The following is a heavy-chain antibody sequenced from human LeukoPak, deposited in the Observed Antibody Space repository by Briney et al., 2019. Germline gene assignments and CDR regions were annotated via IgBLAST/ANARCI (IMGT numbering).Heavy chain of an antibody. CDR1: GYTFTGYY. Sequence: ASVKVSCKASGYTFTGYYMHWVRQAPGQGLEWMGWINPNSGGTNYAQKFQGRVTMTRDTSISTAYMELSRLRSDDTAVYYCARDIVKGDYYGSGSYYYYYCYYMDVWGKGTTVTISS. CDR3: ARDIVKGDYYGSGSYYYYYCYYMDV. CDR2: INPNSGGT. J-gene: IGHJ6*03. V-gene: IGHV1-2*02. D-gene: IGHD3-10*01.